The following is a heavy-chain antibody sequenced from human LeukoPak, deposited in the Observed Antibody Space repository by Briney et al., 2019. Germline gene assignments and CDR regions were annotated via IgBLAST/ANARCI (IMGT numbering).Heavy chain of an antibody. J-gene: IGHJ3*02. CDR3: TELRAHAFDI. CDR2: IKDKANNYAT. CDR1: GFTFSGSG. Sequence: GGSLRLSCAASGFTFSGSGVHWVRQASGRGLEWVGRIKDKANNYATAYAASVEGRFTLSRDDSKNTAYLQTNSLKTEDTAVYYCTELRAHAFDIWGQGTMVTVSS. V-gene: IGHV3-73*01. D-gene: IGHD3-16*01.